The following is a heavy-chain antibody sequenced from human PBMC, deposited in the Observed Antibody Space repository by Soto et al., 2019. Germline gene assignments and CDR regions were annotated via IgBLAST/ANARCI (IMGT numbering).Heavy chain of an antibody. V-gene: IGHV3-21*01. D-gene: IGHD5-18*01. Sequence: EEQLVESGGGLVRPGGSLRLSCAASGFTFSSDSMNWVRQAPGKGLEWVSSISSSGDDIHYADSVKGRFTISRDNAGNSLYLKMNSLRAEDTAVYYCAGSGYDYGYCFDYWGQGTLVTVSS. CDR1: GFTFSSDS. J-gene: IGHJ4*02. CDR3: AGSGYDYGYCFDY. CDR2: ISSSGDDI.